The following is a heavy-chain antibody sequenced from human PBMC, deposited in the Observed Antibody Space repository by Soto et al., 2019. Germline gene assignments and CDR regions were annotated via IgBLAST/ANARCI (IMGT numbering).Heavy chain of an antibody. CDR2: ISYDGSNK. D-gene: IGHD3-3*01. CDR1: GFTFSSYA. J-gene: IGHJ6*02. Sequence: PGGSLRLSCAASGFTFSSYAMHWVRQAPGKGLEWVAVISYDGSNKYYADSVKGRFTISRDNSKNTLYLQMNSLGAEDTAVYYCARDPRYYDFWSGYYLADYYGMDVWGQGTTVTVSS. CDR3: ARDPRYYDFWSGYYLADYYGMDV. V-gene: IGHV3-30-3*01.